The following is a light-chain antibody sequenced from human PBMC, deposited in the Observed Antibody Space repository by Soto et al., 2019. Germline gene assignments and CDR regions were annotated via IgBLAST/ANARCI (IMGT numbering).Light chain of an antibody. CDR2: DAS. Sequence: EIVMTQSPATLSLSAGERVTLSCRASQSVSSNLAWYQQKPGQAPRLLIYDASTRATGIPARFSGSGSGTDFPLTISSLQSEDFAVYYCQQYNNWPPHTFGEGTKVEIK. J-gene: IGKJ4*01. CDR3: QQYNNWPPHT. V-gene: IGKV3D-15*01. CDR1: QSVSSN.